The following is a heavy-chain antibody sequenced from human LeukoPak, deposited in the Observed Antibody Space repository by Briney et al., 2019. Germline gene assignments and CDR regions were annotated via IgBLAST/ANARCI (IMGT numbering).Heavy chain of an antibody. CDR1: GFTFSDQH. J-gene: IGHJ5*01. V-gene: IGHV3-11*06. D-gene: IGHD1-14*01. CDR2: ISTDSAYT. Sequence: GGSLRLSCEASGFTFSDQHMVWNRQPPGKGLEWVSWISTDSAYTNYLSSVQGRFSISRDNAKNSVYLHMHSLRAEDTAVYYCATDEPEVRKFDWWGQGTLVTVSP. CDR3: ATDEPEVRKFDW.